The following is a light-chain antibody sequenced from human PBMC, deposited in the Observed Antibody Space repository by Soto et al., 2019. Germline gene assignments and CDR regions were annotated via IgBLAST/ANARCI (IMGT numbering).Light chain of an antibody. Sequence: EIVITQCPAPPSLSPWESATLSCRASQTVSSSLAWYQQKPGQAPRLLIYEASNRATGIPARFSGSGSGADFTLTISSLEPEDFALYYCQQHINWPLTFGGGTKVDI. CDR1: QTVSSS. V-gene: IGKV3-11*01. CDR2: EAS. CDR3: QQHINWPLT. J-gene: IGKJ4*01.